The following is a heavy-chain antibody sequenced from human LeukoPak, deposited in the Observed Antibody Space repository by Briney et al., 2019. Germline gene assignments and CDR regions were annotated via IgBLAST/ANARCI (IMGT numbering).Heavy chain of an antibody. D-gene: IGHD3-3*01. CDR3: AKDRDATGITGAIDI. CDR2: ISGSGGTT. CDR1: GFTFISYA. V-gene: IGHV3-23*01. Sequence: PGGSLRLSCAASGFTFISYAMTWVRQAPGKGLEWVSAISGSGGTTYYADSVKGRSTISRDNSKNTLNLQMNSLRAEDTAVYYCAKDRDATGITGAIDIWGQGTMVTVSS. J-gene: IGHJ3*02.